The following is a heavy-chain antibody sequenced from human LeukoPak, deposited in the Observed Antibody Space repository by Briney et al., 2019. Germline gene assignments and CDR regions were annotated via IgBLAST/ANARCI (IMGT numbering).Heavy chain of an antibody. V-gene: IGHV3-21*01. J-gene: IGHJ2*01. CDR2: ISSSSSYI. CDR1: GFTFSSYS. D-gene: IGHD2-15*01. CDR3: ARVGYCSHGSCLRLDWYFDL. Sequence: PGGSLRLSCAASGFTFSSYSMNWVRQAPGKGLEWVSSISSSSSYIYYADSVKGRFTISRDNAKNSLYLQMNSLRAEDTAVYYCARVGYCSHGSCLRLDWYFDLWGRGTLVTVSS.